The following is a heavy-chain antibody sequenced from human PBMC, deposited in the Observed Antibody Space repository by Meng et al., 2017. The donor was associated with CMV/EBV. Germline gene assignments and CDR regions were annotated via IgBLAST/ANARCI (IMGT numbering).Heavy chain of an antibody. CDR2: TYYRSKWYN. J-gene: IGHJ4*02. D-gene: IGHD7-27*01. Sequence: LVXXHHTLSLPXXXSGXRGSSXXXAXNXIRQSPSRGLEWLGRTYYRSKWYNDYAVSVKSRITINPDTSKNQFSLQLNSVTPEDTAVYYCARETGDSIYYFDYWGQGTLVTVSS. CDR3: ARETGDSIYYFDY. CDR1: GXRGSSXXXA. V-gene: IGHV6-1*01.